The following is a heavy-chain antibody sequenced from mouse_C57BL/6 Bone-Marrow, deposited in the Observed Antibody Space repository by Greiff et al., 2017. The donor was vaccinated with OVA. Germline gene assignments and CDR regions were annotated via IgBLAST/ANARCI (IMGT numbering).Heavy chain of an antibody. CDR2: ILPGSGST. CDR1: GYTFTGYW. D-gene: IGHD2-1*01. Sequence: QVQLQQSGAELLKPGASVKLSCKATGYTFTGYWIEWVKQRPGHGLEWIGEILPGSGSTNYNEKFKGKATFTADTSSNTAYMQLSSLTTEDSAIYYCARSGAYGNYPAWFAYWGQGTLVTVSA. V-gene: IGHV1-9*01. CDR3: ARSGAYGNYPAWFAY. J-gene: IGHJ3*01.